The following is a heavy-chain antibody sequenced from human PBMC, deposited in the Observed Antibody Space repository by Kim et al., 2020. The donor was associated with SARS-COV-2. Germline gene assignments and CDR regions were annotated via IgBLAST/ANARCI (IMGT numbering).Heavy chain of an antibody. D-gene: IGHD6-13*01. J-gene: IGHJ4*02. V-gene: IGHV1-2*02. Sequence: YAQKFQGMVTMTRDTSISTAYMELSRLRSDDTAVYYCARDSIRRTAAGNYWGQGTLVTVSS. CDR3: ARDSIRRTAAGNY.